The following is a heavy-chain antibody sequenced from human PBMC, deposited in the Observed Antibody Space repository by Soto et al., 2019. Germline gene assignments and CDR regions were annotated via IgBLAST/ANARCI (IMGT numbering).Heavy chain of an antibody. Sequence: PSETLSLTCTVSGGSISSGGYYWSWIRQHPGKGLEWIGYIYYSGSTYYNPSLKSRVTISLDTSKDQFSLKLSSVTAADTAVFYCAVSSDGYRLDVWGQGTTVTVSS. CDR1: GGSISSGGYY. J-gene: IGHJ6*02. CDR3: AVSSDGYRLDV. D-gene: IGHD2-15*01. V-gene: IGHV4-31*03. CDR2: IYYSGST.